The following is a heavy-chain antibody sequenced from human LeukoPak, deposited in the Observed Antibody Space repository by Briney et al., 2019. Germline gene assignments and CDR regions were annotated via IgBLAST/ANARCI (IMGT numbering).Heavy chain of an antibody. CDR2: MNSAGTTI. J-gene: IGHJ4*01. V-gene: IGHV3-74*01. CDR1: GFTISGFW. Sequence: GGSLRLSCAASGFTISGFWMHWVRPVLGGGVVWVARMNSAGTTINYADSVKGRFTISRDNVRNTLHLQMNNLSLEDTAVYFCIREVQVRASASLGLWGRGTLVTVS. CDR3: IREVQVRASASLGL. D-gene: IGHD1-1*01.